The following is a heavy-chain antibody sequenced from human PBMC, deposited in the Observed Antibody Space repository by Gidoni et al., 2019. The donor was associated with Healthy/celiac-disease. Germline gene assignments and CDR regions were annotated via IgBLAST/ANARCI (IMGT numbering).Heavy chain of an antibody. Sequence: QVQLQESGPGLVKPSETLSLTCTVSGGSISSYYWSCIRQPPGKGLEWIGYIYYSGITNYNPSLKSRVTISVDTSKNQFSLKLSSVTAADTAVYYCARLYYDFWSGSTEYYYYYYMDVWGKGTTVTVSS. CDR2: IYYSGIT. D-gene: IGHD3-3*01. CDR1: GGSISSYY. V-gene: IGHV4-59*01. CDR3: ARLYYDFWSGSTEYYYYYYMDV. J-gene: IGHJ6*03.